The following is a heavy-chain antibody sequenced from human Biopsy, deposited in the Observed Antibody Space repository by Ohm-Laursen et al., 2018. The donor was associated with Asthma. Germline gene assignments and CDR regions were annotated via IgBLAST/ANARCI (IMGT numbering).Heavy chain of an antibody. CDR2: MSFDGRQT. J-gene: IGHJ3*02. D-gene: IGHD3-3*01. CDR1: GFTLTTYA. V-gene: IGHV3-30*18. Sequence: SLRLSCTAPGFTLTTYAIHWVRQAPGKGLEWVAVMSFDGRQTYYADSVKGRFTISRDNSKNTLYLQMNSLRAEDTAVYYCAKERYYDFWSGYPIWGQGTMVTVSS. CDR3: AKERYYDFWSGYPI.